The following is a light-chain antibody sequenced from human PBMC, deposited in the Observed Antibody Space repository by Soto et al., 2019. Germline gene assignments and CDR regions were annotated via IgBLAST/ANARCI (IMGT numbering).Light chain of an antibody. J-gene: IGKJ4*01. CDR3: HQSYNIQALT. CDR1: QNIRNY. CDR2: GAA. Sequence: DIQMTQSPSSLSASVGDRVAITCRASQNIRNYLNWYQQKPGKAPRVLIYGAASLQSGVPSRFSGSGSGTNFSLTINSLQPEDYATYYCHQSYNIQALTFGGGTKVDIK. V-gene: IGKV1-39*01.